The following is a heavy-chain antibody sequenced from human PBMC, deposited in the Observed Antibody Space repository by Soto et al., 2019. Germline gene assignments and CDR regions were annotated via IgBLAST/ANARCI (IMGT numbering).Heavy chain of an antibody. CDR3: ARDSREDYYGSGSYYNADY. CDR2: IIPIFGTA. Sequence: QVQLVQSGAEVKKPGSSVKVSCKASGGTFSSYAISWVRQAPGQGREWMGGIIPIFGTANYAQKFQGRVTITADESTSTAYMELSSLRSEDTAVYYCARDSREDYYGSGSYYNADYWGQGTLVTVSS. D-gene: IGHD3-10*01. CDR1: GGTFSSYA. V-gene: IGHV1-69*01. J-gene: IGHJ4*02.